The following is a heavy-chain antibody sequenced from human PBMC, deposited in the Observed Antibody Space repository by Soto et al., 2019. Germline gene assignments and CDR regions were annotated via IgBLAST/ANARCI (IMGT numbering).Heavy chain of an antibody. CDR2: IIPIFGTA. Sequence: QVQLVQSGAEVKKPGSSVKVSCKASGGTFSSYAISWVRQAPGQGLEWMGGIIPIFGTADYAQKFQGRVTLTADESTCKCKMELSSLRSEDTVVHYCASHYDSSGYYYRGLDYWGQGPLATVSS. D-gene: IGHD3-22*01. V-gene: IGHV1-69*12. J-gene: IGHJ4*02. CDR3: ASHYDSSGYYYRGLDY. CDR1: GGTFSSYA.